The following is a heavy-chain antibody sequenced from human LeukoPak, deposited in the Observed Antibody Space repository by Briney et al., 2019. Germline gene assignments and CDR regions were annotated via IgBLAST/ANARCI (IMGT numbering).Heavy chain of an antibody. V-gene: IGHV4-34*01. CDR3: ASEACSSTSCYSSLDY. Sequence: PSETLSLTCAVYGGSFSGYYWSWIRQPPGKGLEWIGENNHSGSTNYNPSLKSRVAISVDTSKNQFSLKLSSVTAADTAVYYCASEACSSTSCYSSLDYWGQGTLVTVSS. CDR2: NNHSGST. D-gene: IGHD2-2*02. J-gene: IGHJ4*02. CDR1: GGSFSGYY.